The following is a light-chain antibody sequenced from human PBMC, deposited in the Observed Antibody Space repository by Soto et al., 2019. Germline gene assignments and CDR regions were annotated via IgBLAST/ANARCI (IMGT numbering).Light chain of an antibody. Sequence: EIVLTQSPGTLSLSPGERGTLSCRASQSVSRSYLAWYQQKPGQAPRLLIYGASSRATGIPDRFSGSGSGTDFTLTISRLEPEDFAVYYCQQYGSSPWTFGQGTKVEIK. V-gene: IGKV3-20*01. CDR1: QSVSRSY. CDR3: QQYGSSPWT. CDR2: GAS. J-gene: IGKJ1*01.